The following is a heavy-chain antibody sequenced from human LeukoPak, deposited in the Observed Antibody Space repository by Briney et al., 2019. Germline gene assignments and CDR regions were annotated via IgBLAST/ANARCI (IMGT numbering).Heavy chain of an antibody. CDR2: INPNSGGT. CDR3: ARAKRSLLWFGELDFDY. J-gene: IGHJ4*02. V-gene: IGHV1-2*06. CDR1: GYTFTGYY. D-gene: IGHD3-10*01. Sequence: ASVKVSCKASGYTFTGYYMHWVRQAPGQGLEWMGRINPNSGGTNYAQKFQGRVTMTRDTSISTAYMGLSRLRSDDTAVYYCARAKRSLLWFGELDFDYWGQGTLVTVSS.